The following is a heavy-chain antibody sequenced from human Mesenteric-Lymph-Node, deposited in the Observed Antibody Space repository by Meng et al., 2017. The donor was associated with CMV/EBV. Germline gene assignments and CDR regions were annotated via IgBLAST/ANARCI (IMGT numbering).Heavy chain of an antibody. CDR3: AREAAIHRSSNNWFDS. CDR1: SIGSGVYY. V-gene: IGHV4-31*02. J-gene: IGHJ5*01. Sequence: SIGSGVYYWSWIRQRPGKGLEWIGHIYHSGSTYYNPSLKSRVTISVDTSTNQFSLRLNSVTAADTAVYYCAREAAIHRSSNNWFDSWGQGILVTVSS. CDR2: IYHSGST. D-gene: IGHD3-10*01.